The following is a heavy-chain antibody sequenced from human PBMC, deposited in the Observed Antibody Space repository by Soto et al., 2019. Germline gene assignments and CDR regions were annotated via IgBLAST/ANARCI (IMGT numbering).Heavy chain of an antibody. CDR3: ARGVYSSSWYEYFDY. D-gene: IGHD6-13*01. CDR1: GYSFTNYW. Sequence: GESLKISCKGSGYSFTNYWIGWVRQKPGKGLEWMGTIFPGDSDTRYSPSFQGQVTISADKSISTAYLQWSSLKASDTAMYYCARGVYSSSWYEYFDYWGQGTLVTVSS. CDR2: IFPGDSDT. J-gene: IGHJ4*02. V-gene: IGHV5-51*01.